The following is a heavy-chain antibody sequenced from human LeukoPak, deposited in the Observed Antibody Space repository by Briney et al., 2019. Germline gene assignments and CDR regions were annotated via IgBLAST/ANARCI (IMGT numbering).Heavy chain of an antibody. CDR1: GGSVSSYY. CDR3: ARHGYYYHTSGYFGY. V-gene: IGHV4-59*05. CDR2: IYYSGTT. D-gene: IGHD3-22*01. J-gene: IGHJ4*02. Sequence: SETLSLTCTVSGGSVSSYYWSWIRQPPGKGLEWIGSIYYSGTTYYNPSLKSRVSISVDTSKNQFSLNLTSVTAADTALYYCARHGYYYHTSGYFGYWGQGTLVTVSS.